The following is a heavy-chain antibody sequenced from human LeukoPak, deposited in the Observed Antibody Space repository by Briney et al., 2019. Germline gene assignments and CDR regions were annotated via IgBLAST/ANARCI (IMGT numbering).Heavy chain of an antibody. CDR3: AKDRSIGTYYTFDH. CDR1: GFSFSDYA. D-gene: IGHD1-26*01. V-gene: IGHV3-23*01. J-gene: IGHJ4*02. CDR2: ISGSGVMT. Sequence: GGSLRLSCAASGFSFSDYAMTWVRQAPGKGLEWVATISGSGVMTYYADSVKGRFTVSGDHSKNTLYLQMSSLTAADTAVYYCAKDRSIGTYYTFDHWGQGTLVIVSS.